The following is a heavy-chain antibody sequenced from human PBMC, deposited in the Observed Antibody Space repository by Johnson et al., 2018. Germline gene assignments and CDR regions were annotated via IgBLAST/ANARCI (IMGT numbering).Heavy chain of an antibody. CDR2: IWDEGSNR. V-gene: IGHV3-33*01. J-gene: IGHJ4*02. CDR1: GFTFNSHG. D-gene: IGHD5-12*01. Sequence: QVQLVQSGGGVVLPGRSLRLSCAASGFTFNSHGLHWVRQAPGTGLEWVALIWDEGSNRYYAASVKGRFTISRDNSKNTLYLQMTSLRVEDTAGYFLPRDRAAVATNFDYWGQGTLVTVSS. CDR3: PRDRAAVATNFDY.